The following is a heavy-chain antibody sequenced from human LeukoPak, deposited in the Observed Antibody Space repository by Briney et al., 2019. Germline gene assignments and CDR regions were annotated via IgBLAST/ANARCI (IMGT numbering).Heavy chain of an antibody. V-gene: IGHV3-23*01. J-gene: IGHJ4*02. CDR3: AKDFRIGYSAHFDY. CDR1: GFTFTSYA. CDR2: ISGSGSST. D-gene: IGHD2-21*01. Sequence: GGSLRLSCAASGFTFTSYAMNWVRQAPGKGLEWVSTISGSGSSTYYVDSVKGRFTISRDNSKNTLYLQMDSLRGEDTAVYYCAKDFRIGYSAHFDYWGQGALVTVSS.